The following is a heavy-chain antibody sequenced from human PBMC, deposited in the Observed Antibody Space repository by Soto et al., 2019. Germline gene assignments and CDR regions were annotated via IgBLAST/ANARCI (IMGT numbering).Heavy chain of an antibody. D-gene: IGHD3-10*02. CDR2: ISTSGHVT. V-gene: IGHV3-23*01. CDR1: GFTFSSYA. CDR3: AKVGTPMFENYFDY. Sequence: GGSLRLSCAASGFTFSSYAMNWVRQAPGKGLEWVSGISTSGHVTYYADSVKGRFTISRDNSKDTLFLQMNSLSAEDTAVYSCAKVGTPMFENYFDYWGQGTLVTVSS. J-gene: IGHJ4*02.